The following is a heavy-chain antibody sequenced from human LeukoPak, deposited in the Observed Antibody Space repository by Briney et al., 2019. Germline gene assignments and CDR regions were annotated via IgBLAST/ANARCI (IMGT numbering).Heavy chain of an antibody. V-gene: IGHV4-39*07. J-gene: IGHJ6*03. CDR3: ARGVGHYGSGRPSIAQKTSSYYYYYMDV. CDR2: IYYSGST. D-gene: IGHD3-10*01. CDR1: GGSISSSSYY. Sequence: SETLSLTCTVSGGSISSSSYYWGWIRQPPGKGLEWIGSIYYSGSTYYNPSLKSRVTISVDTSKNQFSLKLSSVTAADTAVYYCARGVGHYGSGRPSIAQKTSSYYYYYMDVWGKGTTVTISS.